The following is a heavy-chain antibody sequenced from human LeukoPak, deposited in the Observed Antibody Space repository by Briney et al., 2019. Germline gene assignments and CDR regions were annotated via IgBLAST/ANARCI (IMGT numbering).Heavy chain of an antibody. V-gene: IGHV3-7*01. J-gene: IGHJ6*03. Sequence: PGGSLRLSCAASGFTFSAYWMIWVRQVLGKGLEWVADIKHDASDEYYVDSVKGRFTISRDNVKNSLYLQMNSLRAEDTAIYLLARLYCGVGTCLAYYMDVWGKRTTVTVSS. CDR2: IKHDASDE. D-gene: IGHD2-21*01. CDR3: ARLYCGVGTCLAYYMDV. CDR1: GFTFSAYW.